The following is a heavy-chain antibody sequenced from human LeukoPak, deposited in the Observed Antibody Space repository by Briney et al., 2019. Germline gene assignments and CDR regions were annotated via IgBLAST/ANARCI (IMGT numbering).Heavy chain of an antibody. D-gene: IGHD4-11*01. CDR1: GGSISSGGYY. Sequence: PSETLSLTCTVSGGSISSGGYYWSWIRQPPGKGLEWIGYIYSSGSTNYSPSLKSRITISLDTSNNQFSLKLSSVTAADTAVYYCARQVTTFPYNIDVWGKGTTVTVSS. CDR3: ARQVTTFPYNIDV. CDR2: IYSSGST. V-gene: IGHV4-61*08. J-gene: IGHJ6*03.